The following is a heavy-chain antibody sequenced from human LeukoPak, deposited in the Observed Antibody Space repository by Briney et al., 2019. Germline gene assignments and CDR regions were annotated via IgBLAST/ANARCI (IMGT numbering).Heavy chain of an antibody. J-gene: IGHJ4*02. Sequence: SETLSLTCTVSGGSISSYYWSWIRQPPGKGLEWIGYIYYSGSTNYNPSLKSRVAISVDTSKNQFSLKLSSVTAADTAVYYCARDGGSGSFHVYWGQGTLVTVSS. CDR3: ARDGGSGSFHVY. D-gene: IGHD3-10*01. CDR1: GGSISSYY. V-gene: IGHV4-59*12. CDR2: IYYSGST.